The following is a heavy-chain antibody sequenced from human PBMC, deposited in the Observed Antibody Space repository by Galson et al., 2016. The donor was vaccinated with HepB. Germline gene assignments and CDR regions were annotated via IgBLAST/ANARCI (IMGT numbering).Heavy chain of an antibody. J-gene: IGHJ2*01. Sequence: SLRLSCAASGFIFNNYGMHWVRQAPGRGLEWVAFISDAGSNKYYADSVKGRFTISRDNSKNTLYLQMDRLKAEDTAVYFCAKDLKSGSSYVFWSFDLWGRGTLLTVSS. CDR2: ISDAGSNK. D-gene: IGHD5-18*01. V-gene: IGHV3-30*18. CDR1: GFIFNNYG. CDR3: AKDLKSGSSYVFWSFDL.